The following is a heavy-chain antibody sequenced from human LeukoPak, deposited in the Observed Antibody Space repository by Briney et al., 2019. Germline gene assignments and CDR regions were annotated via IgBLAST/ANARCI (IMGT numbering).Heavy chain of an antibody. Sequence: SQTLSLTCTVSGGSISSGGYYWNWIRQHPGKGLEWIGYIFYTGSTYYHPSLKSRLTISVDTSKNQFSLKLTSVTAADTAVYYCARGGLPTDCSGASCYSIFDYWGRGNLVTVSS. D-gene: IGHD2-15*01. CDR1: GGSISSGGYY. CDR2: IFYTGST. J-gene: IGHJ4*02. CDR3: ARGGLPTDCSGASCYSIFDY. V-gene: IGHV4-31*03.